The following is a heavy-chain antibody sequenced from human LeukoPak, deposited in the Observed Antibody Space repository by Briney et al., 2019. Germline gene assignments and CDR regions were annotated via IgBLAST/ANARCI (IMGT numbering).Heavy chain of an antibody. V-gene: IGHV3-21*01. Sequence: GGSLRLSCAASGFSFMSFSMNWVRQAPGKGLEWVSSISSSGKTYYAESLKGRFTISRDNSKNTLYLQMNSLRAEDTAVYYCAKATTSAARSPSVYWGQGTLVAVSS. CDR1: GFSFMSFS. J-gene: IGHJ4*02. CDR3: AKATTSAARSPSVY. D-gene: IGHD6-6*01. CDR2: ISSSGKT.